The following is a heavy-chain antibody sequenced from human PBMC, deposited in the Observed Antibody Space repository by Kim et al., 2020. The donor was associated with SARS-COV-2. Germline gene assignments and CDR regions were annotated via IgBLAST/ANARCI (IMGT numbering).Heavy chain of an antibody. J-gene: IGHJ6*02. CDR1: GGSISSYY. CDR2: IYYSGST. V-gene: IGHV4-59*01. CDR3: ARSKYSSGREYYYGMDV. Sequence: SETLSLTCTVSGGSISSYYWSCIRQPPGKGLEWIGYIYYSGSTNYNPSLKSRVTISVDTSKNQFSLKLSSVTAADTAVYYCARSKYSSGREYYYGMDVWGQANTVTVSS. D-gene: IGHD6-19*01.